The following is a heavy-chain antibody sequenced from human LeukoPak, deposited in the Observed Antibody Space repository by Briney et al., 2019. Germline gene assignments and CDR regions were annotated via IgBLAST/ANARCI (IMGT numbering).Heavy chain of an antibody. CDR3: AELGITMIGGA. J-gene: IGHJ6*04. CDR1: GFTFSSYG. D-gene: IGHD3-10*02. CDR2: ISSSGSTI. Sequence: PGGSLRLSCAASGFTFSSYGMSWVRQAPGKGLEWVSYISSSGSTIYYADSVEGRFTISRDNAKNSLHLQMNSLRAEDTAVYYCAELGITMIGGAWGKGTTVTISS. V-gene: IGHV3-48*04.